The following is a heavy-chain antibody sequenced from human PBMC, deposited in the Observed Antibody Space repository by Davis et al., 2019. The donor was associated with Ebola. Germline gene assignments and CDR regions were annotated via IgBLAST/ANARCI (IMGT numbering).Heavy chain of an antibody. D-gene: IGHD3-22*01. CDR1: GFTVSSNY. V-gene: IGHV3-53*04. Sequence: GESLKISCAASGFTVSSNYMSWVRQAPGKGLEWVSVIYSGGSTYYADSVKGRFTISRHNSKNTLYLQMNSLRAEDTAVYYCARLSNYYYDSSGYPGAFDIWGQGTMVTVSS. CDR2: IYSGGST. J-gene: IGHJ3*02. CDR3: ARLSNYYYDSSGYPGAFDI.